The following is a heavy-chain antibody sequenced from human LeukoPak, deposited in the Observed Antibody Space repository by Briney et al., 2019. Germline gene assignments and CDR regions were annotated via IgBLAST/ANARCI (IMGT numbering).Heavy chain of an antibody. CDR2: IYSGGST. CDR1: GFTVSSNY. V-gene: IGHV3-53*01. J-gene: IGHJ3*02. D-gene: IGHD5-18*01. Sequence: PGGSLRLSCAASGFTVSSNYMSWVRQAPGKGLEWVSVIYSGGSTYYADSVKGRFTISRDNSKNTLYLQMNSLRAEDTAVYYCARLDTAMVYAFDIWGQGTTVTVSS. CDR3: ARLDTAMVYAFDI.